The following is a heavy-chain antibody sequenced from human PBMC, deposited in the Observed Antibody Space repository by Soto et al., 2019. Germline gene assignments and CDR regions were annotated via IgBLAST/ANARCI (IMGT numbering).Heavy chain of an antibody. V-gene: IGHV1-18*01. CDR1: GYTFTSYG. CDR2: ISAYNGNT. D-gene: IGHD6-13*01. J-gene: IGHJ6*02. Sequence: ASVKVSCKASGYTFTSYGISWVRQAPGQGLEWMGWISAYNGNTNYAQKLQGRVTMTTDTSTSTAYMELRSLRSDDTAVYYCARGALQLEQKLRYYYGMDVWGQGTTVTVSS. CDR3: ARGALQLEQKLRYYYGMDV.